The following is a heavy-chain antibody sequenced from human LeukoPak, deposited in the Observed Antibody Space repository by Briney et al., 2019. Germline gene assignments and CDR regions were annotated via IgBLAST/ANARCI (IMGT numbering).Heavy chain of an antibody. Sequence: PGGSLRLSCAASGFTFSDYTMNWVRQAPGKGLEWVSSIIGSSSYIYYADSVKGRLTISRDNAKNSLYLQMKSLRAEDTAVYYCARGGYSSGWYVLYYFDFWGQGSLVTVSS. CDR2: IIGSSSYI. V-gene: IGHV3-21*01. J-gene: IGHJ4*02. CDR3: ARGGYSSGWYVLYYFDF. CDR1: GFTFSDYT. D-gene: IGHD6-19*01.